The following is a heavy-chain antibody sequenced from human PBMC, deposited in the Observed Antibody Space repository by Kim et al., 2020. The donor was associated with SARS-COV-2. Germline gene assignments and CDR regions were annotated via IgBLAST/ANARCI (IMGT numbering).Heavy chain of an antibody. V-gene: IGHV3-30*03. J-gene: IGHJ5*01. CDR2: ISFDGTNQ. CDR1: GFTFGSYG. CDR3: ARAIPVRGVIVTTNRDS. Sequence: GGSLRLSCAASGFTFGSYGMHWVRQAPGKGLEWVAFISFDGTNQYYADSVKGRVFISRDNPKNTLFLEVNSLRSEDTAIYYCARAIPVRGVIVTTNRDS. D-gene: IGHD3-10*01.